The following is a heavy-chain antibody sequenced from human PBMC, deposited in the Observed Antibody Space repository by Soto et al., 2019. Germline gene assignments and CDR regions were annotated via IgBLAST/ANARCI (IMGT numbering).Heavy chain of an antibody. D-gene: IGHD5-12*01. V-gene: IGHV1-3*01. CDR3: ARDRPREWLRFLDYYGMDV. CDR2: INAGNGNT. CDR1: GYTFTSYA. J-gene: IGHJ6*02. Sequence: ASVKVSCKASGYTFTSYAMHCVRQAPGQRLEWMGWINAGNGNTKYSQKFQGRVTITRDTSASTAYMELSSLRSEDTAVYYCARDRPREWLRFLDYYGMDVWGQGTTVTVSS.